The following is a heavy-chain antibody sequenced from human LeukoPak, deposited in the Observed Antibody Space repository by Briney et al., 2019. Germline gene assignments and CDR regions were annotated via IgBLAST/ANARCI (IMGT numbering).Heavy chain of an antibody. Sequence: SVKVSCKVSGGTFSNDSITWVRQAPGQGLEWVGGITPIFDTPNYAPKLQGRLTINADGSTSTAYMELRSLRSEDTAVYFCARGPPPLYSGSYRPLDHWGQGTLVTVSS. CDR1: GGTFSNDS. CDR3: ARGPPPLYSGSYRPLDH. CDR2: ITPIFDTP. J-gene: IGHJ4*02. V-gene: IGHV1-69*13. D-gene: IGHD1-26*01.